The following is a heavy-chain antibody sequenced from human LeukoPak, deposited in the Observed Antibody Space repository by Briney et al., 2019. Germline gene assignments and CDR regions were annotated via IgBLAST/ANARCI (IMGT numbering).Heavy chain of an antibody. V-gene: IGHV3-23*01. D-gene: IGHD3-16*02. CDR1: GFTFSSYG. J-gene: IGHJ4*02. CDR2: ISGSGGST. CDR3: AKSYPHYDYVWGSYRGGGDY. Sequence: GGTLRLSCAASGFTFSSYGMSWVRQAPGKGLEWVSAISGSGGSTYYADSVKGRFTISRDNSKNTLYLQMNSLRAEDTAVYYCAKSYPHYDYVWGSYRGGGDYWGQGTLVTVSS.